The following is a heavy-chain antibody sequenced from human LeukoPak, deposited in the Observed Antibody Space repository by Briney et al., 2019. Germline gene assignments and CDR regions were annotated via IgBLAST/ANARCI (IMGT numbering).Heavy chain of an antibody. V-gene: IGHV1-2*02. CDR2: INPNSGGT. CDR1: GYTFTGYY. J-gene: IGHJ4*02. Sequence: ASVKVSCKASGYTFTGYYMHWVRQAPGQGLGWMGCINPNSGGTNYAQKFQGRVTMTRDTSISTAYMELSRLRSDDTAVYYCARVGGFGYYYDSSGSNDYWGQGTLVTVSS. D-gene: IGHD3-22*01. CDR3: ARVGGFGYYYDSSGSNDY.